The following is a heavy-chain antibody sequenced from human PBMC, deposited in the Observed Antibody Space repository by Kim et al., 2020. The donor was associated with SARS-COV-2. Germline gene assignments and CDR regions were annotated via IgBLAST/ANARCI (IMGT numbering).Heavy chain of an antibody. CDR1: GFTFSPYW. CDR2: INSDGSST. V-gene: IGHV3-74*01. J-gene: IGHJ3*02. Sequence: GGSLRLPCEASGFTFSPYWMHWVRQAPGKGLLWVSRINSDGSSTTYADSVKGRFTISRDNAKNTVYLQMNSLRAEDTAVYYCARGSSGSYPRAFDMWGQGTMVTVSS. CDR3: ARGSSGSYPRAFDM. D-gene: IGHD1-26*01.